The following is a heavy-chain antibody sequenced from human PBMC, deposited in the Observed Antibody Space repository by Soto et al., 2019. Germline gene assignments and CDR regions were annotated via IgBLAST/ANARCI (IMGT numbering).Heavy chain of an antibody. D-gene: IGHD3-10*01. Sequence: QVQLVQSGAEVKKPGSSVKVSCKVSGGTFSSYRISWVRQAPGQGLEWMGGITPVIGTPDYAQKFRGRVKVTADRSTSTAYMELSRLRSDDTAVYYCARDLPSLEVRSYGMDVWGQGTTVTVSS. CDR3: ARDLPSLEVRSYGMDV. CDR2: ITPVIGTP. CDR1: GGTFSSYR. V-gene: IGHV1-69*06. J-gene: IGHJ6*02.